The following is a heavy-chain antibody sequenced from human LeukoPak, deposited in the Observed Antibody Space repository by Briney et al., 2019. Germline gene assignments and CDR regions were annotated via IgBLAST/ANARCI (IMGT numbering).Heavy chain of an antibody. Sequence: PSETLSLTCTVSDYSISSGYFWTWIRQPPGKGLEWIGSIFHTGSSYYNPSLKSPVAISVDTSKNQFSLELSSVTAADTAVYYCARGLGSSTSWDYWDQGTLVTVSS. CDR1: DYSISSGYF. V-gene: IGHV4-38-2*02. CDR2: IFHTGSS. J-gene: IGHJ4*02. CDR3: ARGLGSSTSWDY. D-gene: IGHD2-2*01.